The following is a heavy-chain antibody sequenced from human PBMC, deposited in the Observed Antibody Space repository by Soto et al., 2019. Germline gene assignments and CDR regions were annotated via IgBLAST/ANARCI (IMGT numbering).Heavy chain of an antibody. Sequence: QVQLVESGGGVVQPGRSLRLSCAASGFTFSSYGMHWVRQAPGKGLEWVAVISYDGSNKYYADSVKGRFTISRDNSKNTLYLQMNSLRAEDTAVYYCAKDLLAWLSTFDYWGQGTLVTVSS. CDR2: ISYDGSNK. V-gene: IGHV3-30*18. D-gene: IGHD3-3*01. CDR1: GFTFSSYG. CDR3: AKDLLAWLSTFDY. J-gene: IGHJ4*02.